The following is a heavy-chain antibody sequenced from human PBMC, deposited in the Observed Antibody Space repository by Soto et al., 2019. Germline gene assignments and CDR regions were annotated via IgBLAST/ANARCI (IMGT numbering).Heavy chain of an antibody. J-gene: IGHJ4*02. CDR1: GGTFSSYA. CDR2: IIPIFGTA. CDR3: ARGVAATPLISGYFDY. D-gene: IGHD2-15*01. V-gene: IGHV1-69*01. Sequence: QVQLVQSGAEVKKPGSSVKVSCKASGGTFSSYAISWVRQAPGQGLEWMGGIIPIFGTANYAQKFQGRVTITADESTSTAYMELSSLSSEDTAVYYCARGVAATPLISGYFDYWGQGTLVTVSS.